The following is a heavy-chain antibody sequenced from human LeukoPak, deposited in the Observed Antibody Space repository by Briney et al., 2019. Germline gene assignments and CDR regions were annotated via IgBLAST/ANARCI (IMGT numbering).Heavy chain of an antibody. CDR3: AKDIRSVGATQTAFDI. Sequence: GGSLRLSCAASGFTFSNYIINWVRQAPGKGLEWVSSISGSSSYINYADSVKGRFTISRDNSKNTLYLQMNSLRAEDTAVYYCAKDIRSVGATQTAFDIWGQGTMVTVSS. V-gene: IGHV3-21*01. CDR1: GFTFSNYI. CDR2: ISGSSSYI. D-gene: IGHD1-26*01. J-gene: IGHJ3*02.